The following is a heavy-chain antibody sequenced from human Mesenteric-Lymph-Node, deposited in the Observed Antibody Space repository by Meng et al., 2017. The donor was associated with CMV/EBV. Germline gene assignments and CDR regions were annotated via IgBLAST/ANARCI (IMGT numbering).Heavy chain of an antibody. CDR3: AKGQGGYCSGGSCPPQD. CDR2: IRYDGSNK. D-gene: IGHD2-15*01. Sequence: GSLRLSCAASGFTFSSYGMHWVRQAPGKGLEWVAFIRYDGSNKYYADSVKGRFTISRDNSKNTLYLQMNSLRAEDTAVYYCAKGQGGYCSGGSCPPQDWGQGTLVTVSS. J-gene: IGHJ4*02. CDR1: GFTFSSYG. V-gene: IGHV3-30*02.